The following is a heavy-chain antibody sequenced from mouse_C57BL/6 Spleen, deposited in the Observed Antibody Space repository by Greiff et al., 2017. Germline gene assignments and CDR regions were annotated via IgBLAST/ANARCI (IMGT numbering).Heavy chain of an antibody. Sequence: VQLLQSGADLVKPGCSVKLSCTASGFTFSSYCMAWVRQTPGQGLEWIGTICTSDSDTNYTQKFKGKVTLAVDNSTSTAYMQFSSLTSEDTAVYYCARAGISHNYAMGYWGKGTSVTVSS. CDR2: ICTSDSDT. V-gene: IGHV1-61*01. D-gene: IGHD1-2*01. CDR3: ARAGISHNYAMGY. J-gene: IGHJ4*01. CDR1: GFTFSSYC.